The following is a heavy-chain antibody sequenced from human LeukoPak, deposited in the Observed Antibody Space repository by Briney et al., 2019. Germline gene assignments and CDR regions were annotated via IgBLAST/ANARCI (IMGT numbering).Heavy chain of an antibody. J-gene: IGHJ4*02. Sequence: GGSLRLSCAASGFTVSSNYISWVRQAPGKGLETVSAISAGGENTDYADSVKGRFTISRDNTKNTLYLQVNSLRAEDTAAYYCAKSEGSSSARRFDYWGQGTLVTVSS. V-gene: IGHV3-23*01. CDR1: GFTVSSNY. CDR3: AKSEGSSSARRFDY. CDR2: ISAGGENT. D-gene: IGHD6-19*01.